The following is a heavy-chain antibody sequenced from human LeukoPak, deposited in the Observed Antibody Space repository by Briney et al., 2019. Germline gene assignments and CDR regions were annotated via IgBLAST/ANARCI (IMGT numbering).Heavy chain of an antibody. Sequence: GGSLGLYCAASGFTFSRYGMHWIRQAPGKGLEWVAVISYDGSNKYYADSVKGRFTISRDNSKNTLYLQMNSLRAEDTAVYYCAKDENSGYGYWGQGTLVTVSS. D-gene: IGHD5-12*01. CDR3: AKDENSGYGY. J-gene: IGHJ4*02. CDR1: GFTFSRYG. V-gene: IGHV3-30*18. CDR2: ISYDGSNK.